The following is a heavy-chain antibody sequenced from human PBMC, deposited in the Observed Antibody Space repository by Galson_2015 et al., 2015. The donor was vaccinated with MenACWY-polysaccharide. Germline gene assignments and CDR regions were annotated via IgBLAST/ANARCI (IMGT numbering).Heavy chain of an antibody. D-gene: IGHD4/OR15-4a*01. J-gene: IGHJ4*02. V-gene: IGHV3-7*01. CDR2: IKKDGSEK. CDR3: AREPNSFDY. CDR1: GFTFSDYW. Sequence: SLRLSCAASGFTFSDYWMSWIRQAPGRGPGWVANIKKDGSEKNYVDSVKGRFTISRDNAKNSLYLQMNSLRVEDTAVYYCAREPNSFDYWDQGTLVTVSS.